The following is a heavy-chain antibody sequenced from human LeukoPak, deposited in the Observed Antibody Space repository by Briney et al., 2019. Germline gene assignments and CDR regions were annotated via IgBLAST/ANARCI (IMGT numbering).Heavy chain of an antibody. D-gene: IGHD6-13*01. Sequence: ASVKVSCKASGYTFTVYYLHWVRQAPGQELEWMGWLSPNSGDTKFAQKFQGRVTMTRDTSISSAYMELSSLTSDDTAVYYCARATDISSWYLAYWGQGSLVTVSS. CDR1: GYTFTVYY. CDR2: LSPNSGDT. CDR3: ARATDISSWYLAY. V-gene: IGHV1-2*02. J-gene: IGHJ4*02.